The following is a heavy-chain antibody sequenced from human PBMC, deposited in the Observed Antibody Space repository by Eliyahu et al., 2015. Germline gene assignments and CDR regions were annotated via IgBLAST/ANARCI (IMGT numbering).Heavy chain of an antibody. D-gene: IGHD6-19*01. Sequence: QVQLVESGGGVVQPGRSLRLXCAASGFTXVPPXMPWVRQAPGKGLVWVAVVSYDGSNQYYADSVKGRFTISRDDSKNTVXLQMNSLRVDDTAVYYCAKDGGRAWSDFDSWGQGTLVTVSS. CDR1: GFTXVPPX. V-gene: IGHV3-30-3*01. J-gene: IGHJ4*02. CDR2: VSYDGSNQ. CDR3: AKDGGRAWSDFDS.